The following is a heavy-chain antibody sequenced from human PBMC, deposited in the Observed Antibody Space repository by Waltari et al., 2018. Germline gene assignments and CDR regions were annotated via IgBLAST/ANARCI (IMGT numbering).Heavy chain of an antibody. V-gene: IGHV3-30*02. CDR3: AKRANLAAGLYYYYMDV. D-gene: IGHD2-15*01. CDR2: IRYDGSNK. J-gene: IGHJ6*03. CDR1: GFTFSSYG. Sequence: QVQLVESGGGVVQPGGSLRLSCAASGFTFSSYGMHWVRQAPGKGLEWVAFIRYDGSNKYYADSVNGRFTISRDNSKNTLYLQMNSLRAEDTAVYYCAKRANLAAGLYYYYMDVWGKGTTVTVSS.